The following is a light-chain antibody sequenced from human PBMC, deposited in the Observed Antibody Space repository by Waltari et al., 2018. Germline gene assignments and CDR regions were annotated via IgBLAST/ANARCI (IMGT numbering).Light chain of an antibody. CDR3: QQYNNLPRT. J-gene: IGKJ4*01. CDR2: GAS. V-gene: IGKV3-15*01. Sequence: EIVMTQSPATLSVSPGARATLSCRASQSVTSKLAWYQQKPGQAPRLLFYGASTRATSIPARFSGSWSGTEFSLTISSLQSEDFAVYYCQQYNNLPRTFGGGTKVEIK. CDR1: QSVTSK.